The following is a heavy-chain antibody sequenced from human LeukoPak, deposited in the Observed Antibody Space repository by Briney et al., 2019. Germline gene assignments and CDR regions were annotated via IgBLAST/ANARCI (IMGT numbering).Heavy chain of an antibody. V-gene: IGHV4-34*01. CDR2: INHSGST. CDR1: GGSFSGYY. Sequence: PSETLSLTCAVYGGSFSGYYWSWIRQPPGKGLEWIGEINHSGSTNYNPSLKSRVTISVDTSKNQFSLKLSSVTAADTAVYYCARRCVGEIARRGDYFDYWGQGTLVTVSS. CDR3: ARRCVGEIARRGDYFDY. D-gene: IGHD6-6*01. J-gene: IGHJ4*02.